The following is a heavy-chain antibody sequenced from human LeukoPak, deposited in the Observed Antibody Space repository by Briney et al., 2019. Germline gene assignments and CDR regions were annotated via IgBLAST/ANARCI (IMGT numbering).Heavy chain of an antibody. V-gene: IGHV4-59*08. Sequence: SETLSLTCTVSGGSISSDYWSWIRQPPGKGLEWIGYVYYSGITNYNPSLKSRVTISVGTSKNHFSLKLTSVTAADTAVYYCARVPISTTARGYFDYWGQGTLVTVSS. J-gene: IGHJ4*02. CDR1: GGSISSDY. D-gene: IGHD4-17*01. CDR2: VYYSGIT. CDR3: ARVPISTTARGYFDY.